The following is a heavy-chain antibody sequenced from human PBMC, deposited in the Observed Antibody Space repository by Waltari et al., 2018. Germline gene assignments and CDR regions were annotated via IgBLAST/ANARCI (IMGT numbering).Heavy chain of an antibody. Sequence: EVQLVESGGGLIQPGGSLRLSCAASGFTVRRNYPRRARQAPGKGLEWVSVIYSGGSTYYADSVKGRFTISRDNSKNTLYLQMNSLRAEDTAVYYCAKTSGGDYYYYYYMDVWGKGTTVTVSS. CDR2: IYSGGST. CDR1: GFTVRRNY. J-gene: IGHJ6*03. CDR3: AKTSGGDYYYYYYMDV. D-gene: IGHD3-10*01. V-gene: IGHV3-53*01.